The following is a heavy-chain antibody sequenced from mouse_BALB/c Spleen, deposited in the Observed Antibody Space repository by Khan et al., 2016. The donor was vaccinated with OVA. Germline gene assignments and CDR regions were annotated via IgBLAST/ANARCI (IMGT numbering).Heavy chain of an antibody. CDR1: GFTFSTYG. Sequence: EVQLVESGGGLVQPGGSRKLSCAASGFTFSTYGMHWVRQAPEKGLELVAYISGDSSTISYADTVKGRFTISRDNPKNTLFLQMTSLMSEDTARYYCATSYFYGYYFDYWGPGTTLTVSS. V-gene: IGHV5-17*02. J-gene: IGHJ2*01. CDR2: ISGDSSTI. CDR3: ATSYFYGYYFDY. D-gene: IGHD1-1*01.